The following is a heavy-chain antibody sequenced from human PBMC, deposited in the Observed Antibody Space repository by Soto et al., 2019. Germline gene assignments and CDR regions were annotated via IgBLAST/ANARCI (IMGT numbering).Heavy chain of an antibody. J-gene: IGHJ4*02. V-gene: IGHV4-4*02. Sequence: QVQLQESGPGLMKPSGTLSLTCAVSGGSITSSWWSWVRQPPGKGLEWIAEIFHTGSSNYNPSLMGRLTISMDNSRSHLTLTLNSVTAADTAVYYCARHIAVSGTRGFDHWGQGTLVTGSS. CDR3: ARHIAVSGTRGFDH. D-gene: IGHD2-21*01. CDR2: IFHTGSS. CDR1: GGSITSSW.